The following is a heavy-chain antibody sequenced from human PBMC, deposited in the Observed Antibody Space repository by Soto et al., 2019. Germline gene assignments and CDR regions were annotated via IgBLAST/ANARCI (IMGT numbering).Heavy chain of an antibody. Sequence: ESGGGLIQPGGSLRLSCATSGFVVNRNYMHWVRQAPGKGLEWVAVMYSDGKTYYAESVKGRFTISRDNSKSTVFLHMKSLTAEDTAVYYCARSPYCGTECNSGYLDFWGQGSLVTVSS. CDR2: MYSDGKT. D-gene: IGHD2-21*01. J-gene: IGHJ4*02. CDR3: ARSPYCGTECNSGYLDF. CDR1: GFVVNRNY. V-gene: IGHV3-53*01.